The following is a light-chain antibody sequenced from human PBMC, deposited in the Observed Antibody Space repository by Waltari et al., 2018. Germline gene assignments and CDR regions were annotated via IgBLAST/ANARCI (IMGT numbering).Light chain of an antibody. V-gene: IGKV3D-20*02. CDR2: GVS. CDR3: QQRSNWPPKLT. Sequence: EIVLTQSPGTLSLSPGEGASLSCRASQTISNNYLAWYQQKVDQAPRLIIWGVSNRDADTPDRFRGSGSGTDFTLTITRLEPEDFAVYFCQQRSNWPPKLTFGGGTKVEIK. CDR1: QTISNNY. J-gene: IGKJ4*01.